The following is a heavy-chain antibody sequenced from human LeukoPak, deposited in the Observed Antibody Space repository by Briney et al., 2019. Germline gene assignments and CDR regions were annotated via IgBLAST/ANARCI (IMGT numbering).Heavy chain of an antibody. CDR3: SRDRRSGGSTNWFDP. CDR1: GYMFTSYG. J-gene: IGHJ5*02. D-gene: IGHD2-15*01. V-gene: IGHV1-18*01. Sequence: GAPVKVSCKASGYMFTSYGINWVRQAPGQGLEWMGWIRAYNGNTNYAQKLQGRVTMTTDTSTSTAYMELRSLRSDDTAVYYCSRDRRSGGSTNWFDPWGQGTLVTVSS. CDR2: IRAYNGNT.